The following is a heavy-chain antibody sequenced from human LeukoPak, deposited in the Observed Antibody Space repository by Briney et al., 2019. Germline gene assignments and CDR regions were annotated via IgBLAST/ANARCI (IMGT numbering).Heavy chain of an antibody. CDR1: GGSVSSGTYY. J-gene: IGHJ3*02. Sequence: SQTLSLTCTVSGGSVSSGTYYWSWIRQPAGKGLEWIGRISTSGSTNYNPSLKSRVTISLDTSKNQFSLNLNSVTAADTAVYFCARGWFGDVFDIWGQGTMVTVSS. V-gene: IGHV4-61*02. CDR3: ARGWFGDVFDI. CDR2: ISTSGST. D-gene: IGHD3-10*01.